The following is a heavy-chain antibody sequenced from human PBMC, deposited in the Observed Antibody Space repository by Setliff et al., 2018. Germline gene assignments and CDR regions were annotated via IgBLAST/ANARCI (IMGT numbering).Heavy chain of an antibody. D-gene: IGHD3-16*01. CDR3: ARELRSPYWHLDS. J-gene: IGHJ5*01. Sequence: ASVKVSCKASGYTFTTYGISWVRQAPGQGLEWMGWIGARNVKTNYAQKFQDRVTMTTDTSTSTGYMELRSLTSDDTAVYYCARELRSPYWHLDSWGQGTQVTVSS. CDR2: IGARNVKT. CDR1: GYTFTTYG. V-gene: IGHV1-18*04.